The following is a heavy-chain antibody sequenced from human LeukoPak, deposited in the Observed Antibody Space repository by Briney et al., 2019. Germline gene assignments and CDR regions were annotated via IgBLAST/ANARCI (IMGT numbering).Heavy chain of an antibody. V-gene: IGHV1-2*06. D-gene: IGHD6-6*01. Sequence: ASVKVSCKASGYTFTGYYMHWVRQAPGQGLEWMGRINPNSGGTNYAQKFQGRVTMTRDTSLSTAYMELSRLRSDDTAVYYCARYEYLEQEYSRSTGSYWGQGTLVTVSS. J-gene: IGHJ4*02. CDR3: ARYEYLEQEYSRSTGSY. CDR2: INPNSGGT. CDR1: GYTFTGYY.